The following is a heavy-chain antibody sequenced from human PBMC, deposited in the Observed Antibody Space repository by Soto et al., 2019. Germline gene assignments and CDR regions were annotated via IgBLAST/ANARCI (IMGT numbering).Heavy chain of an antibody. J-gene: IGHJ6*02. V-gene: IGHV3-30*18. CDR1: GFSFNSYS. D-gene: IGHD4-4*01. Sequence: GGSLRLSCAGSGFSFNSYSMHWVRQAPGKGLEWVTTVSFDSNNKNYIDSVEGRFTISRDNSKNMLYLQMNSLTHEDTAVYHCAKESVEATYSFYGMDVWGPGTTVTVSS. CDR3: AKESVEATYSFYGMDV. CDR2: VSFDSNNK.